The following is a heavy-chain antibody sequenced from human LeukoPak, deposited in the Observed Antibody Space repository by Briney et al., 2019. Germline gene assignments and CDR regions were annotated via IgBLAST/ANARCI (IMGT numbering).Heavy chain of an antibody. Sequence: VASVNVSCKASGYTFTSYDINWVRQATGQGLEWMGRMNRNSGNAGYAQKFQGRVTMTRNTSISTAYMELSSLRSEDTAVYYCARDSDISAFDIWGQGTMVTASS. V-gene: IGHV1-8*01. D-gene: IGHD3-9*01. CDR1: GYTFTSYD. J-gene: IGHJ3*02. CDR2: MNRNSGNA. CDR3: ARDSDISAFDI.